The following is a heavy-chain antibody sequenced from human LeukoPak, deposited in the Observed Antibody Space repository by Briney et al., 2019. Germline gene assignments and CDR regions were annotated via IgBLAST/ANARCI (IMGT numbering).Heavy chain of an antibody. Sequence: PGGSLRLSCAASGSTFSSYDINWVRQAPGKGLEWVSSFRASDETTYYADSVKGRFTISRDKSRNTLYLQMNSLRVEDTAVYYCAKSLWAAAGTGAFDFWGQGTMVTVSS. J-gene: IGHJ3*01. CDR3: AKSLWAAAGTGAFDF. CDR2: FRASDETT. V-gene: IGHV3-23*01. D-gene: IGHD6-13*01. CDR1: GSTFSSYD.